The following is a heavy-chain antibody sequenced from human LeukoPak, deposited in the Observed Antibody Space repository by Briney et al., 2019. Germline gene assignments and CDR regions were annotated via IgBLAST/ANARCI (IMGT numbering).Heavy chain of an antibody. CDR3: ARAIYDASGSGDY. J-gene: IGHJ4*02. CDR2: ISSSGRTT. D-gene: IGHD3-22*01. V-gene: IGHV3-48*02. Sequence: PRGSLRLSCVASGFTFSTDSINWVRQAPGKGLEWVSYISSSGRTTYFADSVKGRFTISRDNAKNSLYLQMNSLRDEDTAVYYCARAIYDASGSGDYWGQGTLVTVSS. CDR1: GFTFSTDS.